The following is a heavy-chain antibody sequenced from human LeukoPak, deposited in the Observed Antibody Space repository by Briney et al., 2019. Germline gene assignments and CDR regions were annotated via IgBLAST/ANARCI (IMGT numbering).Heavy chain of an antibody. J-gene: IGHJ5*02. V-gene: IGHV4-4*07. CDR2: IHTSGST. CDR1: GVSISSYY. Sequence: PSETLSLTCTVSGVSISSYYWSWIRQPAGKGLEWIGRIHTSGSTNYNPSLKSRVTMSVDTSKNQFSLKLSSVTAADTAVYYCARFRTQKYQPGEWFDPWGQGTLVTVSS. D-gene: IGHD2-2*01. CDR3: ARFRTQKYQPGEWFDP.